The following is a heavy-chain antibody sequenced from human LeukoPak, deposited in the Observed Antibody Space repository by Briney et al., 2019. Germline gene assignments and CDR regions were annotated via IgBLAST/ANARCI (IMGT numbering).Heavy chain of an antibody. J-gene: IGHJ4*02. CDR1: GGSISSYY. V-gene: IGHV4-4*07. CDR2: IYTSGST. D-gene: IGHD3-22*01. Sequence: SETLSLTCTVSGGSISSYYWSWIRQPAGRGLEWIGRIYTSGSTNYNPSHKSRVTMSVDTSKNQFSLKLSSVTAADTAVYYRAREHDYYDSSGYYPEGFDYWGQGTLVTVSS. CDR3: AREHDYYDSSGYYPEGFDY.